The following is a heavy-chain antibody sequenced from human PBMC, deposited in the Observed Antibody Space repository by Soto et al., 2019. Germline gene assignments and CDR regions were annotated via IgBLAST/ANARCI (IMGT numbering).Heavy chain of an antibody. CDR1: GGSFSGYY. Sequence: QVQLQQWGAGLLKPSETLSLTCAVYGGSFSGYYWSWIRQPPGKGLEWMGEINHSGSTNYNPSLKSRVTISVDTSKNQFSLKLSSVTAADTAVYHCAREGYCSGGSCYSRTLDYWGQGTLVTVSS. J-gene: IGHJ4*02. D-gene: IGHD2-15*01. CDR2: INHSGST. CDR3: AREGYCSGGSCYSRTLDY. V-gene: IGHV4-34*01.